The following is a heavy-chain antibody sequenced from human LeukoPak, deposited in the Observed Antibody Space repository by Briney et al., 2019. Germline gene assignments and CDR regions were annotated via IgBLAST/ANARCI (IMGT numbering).Heavy chain of an antibody. CDR1: GVSISSSSYY. V-gene: IGHV4-39*01. CDR2: IYYSGST. Sequence: SETLSLTRTVSGVSISSSSYYWGWIRQPPGKGLEWIGSIYYSGSTYYNPSLKSRVTISVDTSKNQFSLKLSSVTAADTAVYYCARQITMVRGVTVTDWFDPWGQGTLVSVSS. CDR3: ARQITMVRGVTVTDWFDP. D-gene: IGHD3-10*01. J-gene: IGHJ5*02.